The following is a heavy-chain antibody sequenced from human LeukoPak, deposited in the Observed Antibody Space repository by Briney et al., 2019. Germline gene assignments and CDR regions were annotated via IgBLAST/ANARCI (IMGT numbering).Heavy chain of an antibody. D-gene: IGHD1-14*01. J-gene: IGHJ4*02. CDR2: LYNDGST. V-gene: IGHV3-53*01. CDR1: GFTVITKD. CDR3: ARGVEPLAANTMAY. Sequence: ETLCLSCAVSGFTVITKDLTWVRQAPGQGLEWVSVLYNDGSTKYANSVQGRFTISRDNSKNTLYLEMNSLSPDDTAVYYCARGVEPLAANTMAYWGQGTLVTVSS.